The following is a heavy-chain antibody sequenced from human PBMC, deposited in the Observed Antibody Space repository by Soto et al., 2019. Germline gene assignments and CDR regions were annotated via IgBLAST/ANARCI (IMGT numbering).Heavy chain of an antibody. Sequence: QVQLQQWGAGLLKPSETLSLTCAVYGGSFSGYYWSWIRQPPGKGLEWIGEINHSGSTNYNPSLKSRVTISVDKSKNQFSLKLSSVTAADTAVYYCAREGRSSGWYGRYFQHWGQGTLVTVSS. D-gene: IGHD6-19*01. CDR3: AREGRSSGWYGRYFQH. CDR1: GGSFSGYY. J-gene: IGHJ1*01. CDR2: INHSGST. V-gene: IGHV4-34*01.